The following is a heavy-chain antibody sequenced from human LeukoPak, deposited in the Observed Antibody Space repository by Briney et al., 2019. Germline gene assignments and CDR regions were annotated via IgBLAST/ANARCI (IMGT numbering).Heavy chain of an antibody. Sequence: SVRVSCKASGGTFSSYAISWVRQAPGQGLEWMGGIIPIFGTANYAQKFQGRVTITADESTSTAYMELSSLRSEDTAVYYCARDLGNPGGGFDYWGQGTLVTVSS. V-gene: IGHV1-69*01. D-gene: IGHD3-16*01. J-gene: IGHJ4*02. CDR3: ARDLGNPGGGFDY. CDR1: GGTFSSYA. CDR2: IIPIFGTA.